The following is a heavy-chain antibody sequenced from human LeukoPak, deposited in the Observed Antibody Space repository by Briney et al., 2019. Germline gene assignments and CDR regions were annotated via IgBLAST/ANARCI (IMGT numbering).Heavy chain of an antibody. CDR2: IWYDGSRK. D-gene: IGHD2-8*02. V-gene: IGHV3-33*01. Sequence: PGGSLRLSCAASGFTFDTYAMHWVRQAPGGGLEWMAVIWYDGSRKEYADSLKGRFTVSRDNSKNTLDMKMNSMRAEETGVYYCARGYCTGANCRTYYYYGMDVWGQGTTVTVSS. CDR1: GFTFDTYA. CDR3: ARGYCTGANCRTYYYYGMDV. J-gene: IGHJ6*01.